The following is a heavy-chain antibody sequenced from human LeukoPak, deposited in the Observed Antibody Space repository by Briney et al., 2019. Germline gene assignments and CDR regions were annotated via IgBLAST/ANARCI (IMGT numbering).Heavy chain of an antibody. V-gene: IGHV1-69*02. CDR2: ITPILGIA. D-gene: IGHD3-3*01. J-gene: IGHJ6*03. CDR1: GGTFSSYT. Sequence: SVKVSCKASGGTFSSYTISWVRQAPGQGLEWMGRITPILGIANYAQKFQGRVTITADKSTSTAYMELSSLRSEDTAVYYCASSTPPLRFLEWLSPGDYYYYMDVWGKGTTVTVSS. CDR3: ASSTPPLRFLEWLSPGDYYYYMDV.